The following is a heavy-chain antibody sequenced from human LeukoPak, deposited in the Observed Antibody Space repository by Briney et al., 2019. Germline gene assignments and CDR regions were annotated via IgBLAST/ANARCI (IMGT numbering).Heavy chain of an antibody. CDR3: ARWEVDYDIVTGAPPNNWFDP. CDR2: INSDGSST. D-gene: IGHD3-9*01. J-gene: IGHJ5*02. Sequence: GGSLRLSCAASGFTFISYWMHWVRQAPGKGLVWVSRINSDGSSTSYADSVKGRFTISRDNAKNTLYLQMNSLRAEDTAVYYCARWEVDYDIVTGAPPNNWFDPWGQGTLVTVSS. V-gene: IGHV3-74*01. CDR1: GFTFISYW.